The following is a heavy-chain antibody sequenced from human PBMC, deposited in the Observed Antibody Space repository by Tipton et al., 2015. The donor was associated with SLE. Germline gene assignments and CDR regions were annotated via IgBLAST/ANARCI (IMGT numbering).Heavy chain of an antibody. J-gene: IGHJ5*02. CDR3: ARHSSSWYKDWFDP. D-gene: IGHD6-13*01. CDR1: CGSISSSSYY. CDR2: IYYSGST. V-gene: IGHV4-39*01. Sequence: TLSLTCTLSCGSISSSSYYWGWIRQPPGKGLEWIGSIYYSGSTYYNPSLKSRVTISVDTSKNQFSLKRSSVTAADTAVYYCARHSSSWYKDWFDPWGQGTLVTVSS.